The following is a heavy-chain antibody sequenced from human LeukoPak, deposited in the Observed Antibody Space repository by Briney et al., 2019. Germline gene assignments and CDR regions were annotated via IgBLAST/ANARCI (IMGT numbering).Heavy chain of an antibody. Sequence: GGSLRLSCAASGFTFSSYSMHWVRQAPGKGLEWVSSISTSGSYIYYADSLKGRFTISRDNAKNSLFLQMDSLRAEDTAVYYCARSGVVTVIRDNCFDPWGQGTLVTVSS. J-gene: IGHJ5*02. D-gene: IGHD4-23*01. CDR3: ARSGVVTVIRDNCFDP. V-gene: IGHV3-21*01. CDR2: ISTSGSYI. CDR1: GFTFSSYS.